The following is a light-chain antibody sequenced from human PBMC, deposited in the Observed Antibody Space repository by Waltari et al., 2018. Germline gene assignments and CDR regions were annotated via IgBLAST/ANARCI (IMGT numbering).Light chain of an antibody. V-gene: IGKV2-28*01. CDR1: QSLRHSDGYNY. CDR3: MQALQMYT. CDR2: LGS. J-gene: IGKJ2*01. Sequence: DILMTQSPLSLSVSPGEPASITCRSSQSLRHSDGYNYLHWYLQKPGQFPQRLIYLGSSRASGVPDRVSGSGSGTYFTLKITRVEPEDVGLYYCMQALQMYTFGQGTRLDI.